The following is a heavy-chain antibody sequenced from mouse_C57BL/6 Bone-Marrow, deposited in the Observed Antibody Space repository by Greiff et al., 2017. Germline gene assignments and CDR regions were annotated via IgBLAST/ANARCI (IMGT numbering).Heavy chain of an antibody. CDR2: INPSSGYT. V-gene: IGHV1-4*01. CDR1: GYTFTSYT. Sequence: VKLMESGAELARPGASVKMSCKASGYTFTSYTMHWVKQRPGQGLEWIGYINPSSGYTKYNQKFKDKATLTADKSSSPAYMQLSSLTSEDSAVYYCARKGYDYGSSYYYAMDYWGQGTSVTVSS. D-gene: IGHD1-1*01. CDR3: ARKGYDYGSSYYYAMDY. J-gene: IGHJ4*01.